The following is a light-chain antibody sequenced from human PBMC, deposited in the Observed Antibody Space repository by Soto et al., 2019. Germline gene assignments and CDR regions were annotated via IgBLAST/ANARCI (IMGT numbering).Light chain of an antibody. J-gene: IGKJ5*01. V-gene: IGKV3-11*01. CDR2: AAS. CDR1: QSVSTY. Sequence: EVVLTQSPATLSLSPGERATLSCRASQSVSTYLAWYQQKPGQAPRLLIYAASSRATGIPDRFSGSGSGTDFTLTISRLEPEDFAVYYCQQYNYWPPITFGQGTRLEIK. CDR3: QQYNYWPPIT.